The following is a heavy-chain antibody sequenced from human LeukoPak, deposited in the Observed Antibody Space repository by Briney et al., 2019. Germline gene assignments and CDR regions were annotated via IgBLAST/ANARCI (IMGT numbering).Heavy chain of an antibody. CDR2: IKQDGSEK. Sequence: GGSLRLSCSASGFTFSSYWMSWVRQAPGKGLEWMANIKQDGSEKYYVDSVKGRFTISRDNAENSLYLQMNSLRAEDTAVYYCATQGSTVTTWDYWGQGTLVTVSS. CDR3: ATQGSTVTTWDY. D-gene: IGHD4-17*01. J-gene: IGHJ4*02. CDR1: GFTFSSYW. V-gene: IGHV3-7*01.